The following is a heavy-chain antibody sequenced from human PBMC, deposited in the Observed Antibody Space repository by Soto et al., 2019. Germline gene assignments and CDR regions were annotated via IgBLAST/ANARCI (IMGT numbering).Heavy chain of an antibody. CDR2: IVPVFGRP. CDR1: GGSFSNFG. J-gene: IGHJ6*02. CDR3: AREGSGYNF. Sequence: ASVKVSCKASGGSFSNFGISWVRQAPGQGLEWMGGIVPVFGRPNYAQRFRGRLTITADESTSTGYMELISLRSDDTAVYYCAREGSGYNFWGLGTTVTV. D-gene: IGHD5-12*01. V-gene: IGHV1-69*13.